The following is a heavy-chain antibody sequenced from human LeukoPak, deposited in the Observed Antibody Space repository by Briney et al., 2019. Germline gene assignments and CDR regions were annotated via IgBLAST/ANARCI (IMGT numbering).Heavy chain of an antibody. J-gene: IGHJ3*02. Sequence: GGSLRLSCAASTFTFSNAWMSWVRQAPGKGLEWVGRIKSKSDGGTTDYAAPVKGRFTISRDDSKNTLYLQMNSLKTEDTAVYYCTTAPRGYCSGGSCSYAFVIWGQGTMVTVSS. D-gene: IGHD2-15*01. V-gene: IGHV3-15*01. CDR3: TTAPRGYCSGGSCSYAFVI. CDR1: TFTFSNAW. CDR2: IKSKSDGGTT.